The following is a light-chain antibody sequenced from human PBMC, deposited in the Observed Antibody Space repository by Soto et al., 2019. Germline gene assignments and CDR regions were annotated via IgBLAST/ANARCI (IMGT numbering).Light chain of an antibody. CDR1: SGHNSYA. CDR2: LNSDGSH. V-gene: IGLV4-69*01. Sequence: QPVLTQSPSASASLGASVKLTCTLSSGHNSYAIAWHQQQPEKGPRYLMKLNSDGSHSKGDGIPDRFSGSSSGAERYLTISSLQSEDEADYYCQTWGTGLLVFGGRTKLTVL. CDR3: QTWGTGLLV. J-gene: IGLJ3*02.